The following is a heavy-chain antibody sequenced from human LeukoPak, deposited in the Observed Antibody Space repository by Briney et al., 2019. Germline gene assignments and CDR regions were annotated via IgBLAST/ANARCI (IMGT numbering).Heavy chain of an antibody. D-gene: IGHD3-3*01. CDR1: GVTFSDQI. J-gene: IGHJ4*02. V-gene: IGHV3-48*02. Sequence: GGSLRLSCAASGVTFSDQIMNWVRQAPGKRLEWVSYISISSNTIYYADSVKGRFTISRDNAKNSLYLQMNSLRDEDTAVYFCASGDYYFDNWGQGTLVTVSS. CDR3: ASGDYYFDN. CDR2: ISISSNTI.